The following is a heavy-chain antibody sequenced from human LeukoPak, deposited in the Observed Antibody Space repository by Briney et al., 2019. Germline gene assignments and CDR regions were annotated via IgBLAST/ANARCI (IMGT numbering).Heavy chain of an antibody. CDR3: ARGGWYYFDY. J-gene: IGHJ4*02. CDR1: GFPFSSYA. CDR2: ISYDGSNK. V-gene: IGHV3-30*04. Sequence: GSLIPSFAASGFPFSSYAMHRVRPAPGKGLEWVAVISYDGSNKYYADSVKGRFTISRDNSKNTLYLQMNSLRAEDTAVYYCARGGWYYFDYWGQGTLVTVSS. D-gene: IGHD6-19*01.